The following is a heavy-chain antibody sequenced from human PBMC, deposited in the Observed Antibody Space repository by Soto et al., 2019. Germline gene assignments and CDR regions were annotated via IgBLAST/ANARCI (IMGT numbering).Heavy chain of an antibody. Sequence: QVQLVESGGGVVQPGRSLRLSCAASGFTFSSYGMHWVRQAPGKGLEWVAVIWYDGSNKYYADSVKGRFTISRDNSKNTLYLQMNSLRAEDTAVYYFARDAGFGYGRHMGVWGKGTTVTVSS. D-gene: IGHD5-12*01. CDR2: IWYDGSNK. CDR3: ARDAGFGYGRHMGV. J-gene: IGHJ6*03. V-gene: IGHV3-33*01. CDR1: GFTFSSYG.